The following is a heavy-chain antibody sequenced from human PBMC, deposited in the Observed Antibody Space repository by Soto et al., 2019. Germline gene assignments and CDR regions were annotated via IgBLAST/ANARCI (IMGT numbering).Heavy chain of an antibody. CDR3: ARGKAYGDYVLYYYGMDV. D-gene: IGHD4-17*01. CDR1: GFTFSSYA. CDR2: ISYDGSKK. V-gene: IGHV3-30-3*01. Sequence: QVQLVESGGGVVQPGRSLRLSCAASGFTFSSYAMHWVRQAPGKGLEWVAVISYDGSKKYYADSVKGRFTISRDNSKNTLYLQMNSLRAEDTAVYYCARGKAYGDYVLYYYGMDVWGQGTTVTVSS. J-gene: IGHJ6*02.